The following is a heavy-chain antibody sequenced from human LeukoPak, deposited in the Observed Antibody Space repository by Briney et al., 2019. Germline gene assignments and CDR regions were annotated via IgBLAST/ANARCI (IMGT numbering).Heavy chain of an antibody. Sequence: ASVKVSCKASGYTFTGYYMHWVRQAPGQGLEWMGRINPNSGGTNYAQKFQGRVTMTRDTSTSTVYMELSSLRSEDTAIYYCAKLAASETGEGSWGQGTLVTVSS. CDR2: INPNSGGT. CDR3: AKLAASETGEGS. CDR1: GYTFTGYY. V-gene: IGHV1-2*06. J-gene: IGHJ5*02. D-gene: IGHD6-13*01.